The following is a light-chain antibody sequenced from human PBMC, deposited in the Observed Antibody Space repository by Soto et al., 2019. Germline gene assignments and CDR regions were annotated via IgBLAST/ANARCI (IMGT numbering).Light chain of an antibody. J-gene: IGKJ1*01. CDR3: QQYHNWPA. V-gene: IGKV3-15*01. CDR2: GAA. CDR1: QSVFSS. Sequence: EIVMTQSPATLSVSPGERATLSCRASQSVFSSLAWYQQKPGQAPRLLIYGAATRATGIPARFSGSGSGTEFTLTINSLQSEDFAVYYCQQYHNWPAFVQGTKVEIK.